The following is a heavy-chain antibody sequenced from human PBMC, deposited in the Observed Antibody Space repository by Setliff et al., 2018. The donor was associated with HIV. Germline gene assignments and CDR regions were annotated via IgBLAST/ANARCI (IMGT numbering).Heavy chain of an antibody. Sequence: GGSLRLSCAASGFTFSNYSMNWVRQTPGKGLEWVSSISASVTYIYYADSAKGRFTISRDNAENSLYLQMNSLRAEDTAVYYCARDNGRYFDRGWFDPWGQGALVTVSS. D-gene: IGHD3-9*01. CDR3: ARDNGRYFDRGWFDP. V-gene: IGHV3-21*01. CDR1: GFTFSNYS. CDR2: ISASVTYI. J-gene: IGHJ5*02.